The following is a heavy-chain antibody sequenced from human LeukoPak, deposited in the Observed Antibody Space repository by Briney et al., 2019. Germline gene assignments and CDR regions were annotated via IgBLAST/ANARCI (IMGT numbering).Heavy chain of an antibody. CDR3: ARHLNGITMVRGNYYFDY. CDR2: INHSGST. D-gene: IGHD3-10*01. V-gene: IGHV4-34*01. Sequence: SETLSLTCAVYGGSFSGYYWSWIRQPPGKGLEWIGEINHSGSTNYNPSLKSRVTISVDTSKNQFSLKLSSVTAADTAVYYCARHLNGITMVRGNYYFDYWGQGTLVTVSS. J-gene: IGHJ4*02. CDR1: GGSFSGYY.